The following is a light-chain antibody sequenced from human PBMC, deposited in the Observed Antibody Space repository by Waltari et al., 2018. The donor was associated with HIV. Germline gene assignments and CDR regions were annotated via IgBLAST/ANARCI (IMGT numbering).Light chain of an antibody. V-gene: IGLV1-44*01. J-gene: IGLJ3*02. CDR1: SSNLGRNT. CDR2: SNN. CDR3: AAWDDSLAWV. Sequence: QSVLTPPPSASGTPGQRVTLSCPGSSSNLGRNTVNWYQQLPGTAPKLLIYSNNQRPSGVPDRFSGSKSGTSASLAISGLQSEDDADYYCAAWDDSLAWVFGGGTKLTVL.